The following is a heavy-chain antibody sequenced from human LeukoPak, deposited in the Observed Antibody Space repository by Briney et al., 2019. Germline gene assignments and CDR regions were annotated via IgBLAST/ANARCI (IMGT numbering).Heavy chain of an antibody. D-gene: IGHD4-17*01. CDR2: IIPIFGTA. V-gene: IGHV1-69*13. J-gene: IGHJ5*02. Sequence: SVKVSCKASGGTFSSYAISWVRQAPGQGLEWMGGIIPIFGTANYAQKFQGRVTITADESTSTAYMELRSLRSDDTAVYYCARDHGDYPNWFDPWGQGTLVTVSS. CDR3: ARDHGDYPNWFDP. CDR1: GGTFSSYA.